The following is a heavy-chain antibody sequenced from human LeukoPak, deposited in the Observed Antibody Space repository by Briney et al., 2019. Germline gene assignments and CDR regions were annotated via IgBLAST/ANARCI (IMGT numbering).Heavy chain of an antibody. V-gene: IGHV3-23*01. J-gene: IGHJ3*02. Sequence: GGSLRLSCAASGFTFSSYAMSWVRQAPGKGLEWVSAISGSGGSTYYADSVKGRFTISRDNSKNTLYLQMNSLRAEDTAVYYCAKDQKALRFGEFEDAFDIWGQGTMVTVSS. CDR1: GFTFSSYA. CDR2: ISGSGGST. D-gene: IGHD3-10*01. CDR3: AKDQKALRFGEFEDAFDI.